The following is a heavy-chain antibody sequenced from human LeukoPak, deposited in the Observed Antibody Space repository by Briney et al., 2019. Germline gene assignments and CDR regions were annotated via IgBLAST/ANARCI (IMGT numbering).Heavy chain of an antibody. D-gene: IGHD1-26*01. CDR2: IYYTGST. CDR3: AREILEASFDP. J-gene: IGHJ5*02. Sequence: SETLSLTCTVSGGSISSYYWSWIRQPPGKGLECIGHIYYTGSTYYKPSLKSRVTISVDTSKNQFSLKLSSVTAADTAVYYCAREILEASFDPWGQGTLVTVSS. CDR1: GGSISSYY. V-gene: IGHV4-59*01.